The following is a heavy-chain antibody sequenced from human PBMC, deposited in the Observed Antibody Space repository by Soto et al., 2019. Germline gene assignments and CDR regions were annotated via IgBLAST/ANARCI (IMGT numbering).Heavy chain of an antibody. CDR2: ISSSSSTI. CDR3: AREVLMVYENWFDP. CDR1: GFTFSSYS. J-gene: IGHJ5*02. V-gene: IGHV3-48*01. D-gene: IGHD2-8*01. Sequence: EVQLVESGGGLVQPGGSLRLSCAASGFTFSSYSMNWVRQAPGKGLEWVSYISSSSSTIYYADSVKGRFTISRDNAKNSLYLQMNSLRAEDTAVYYCAREVLMVYENWFDPWGQGTLVTVSS.